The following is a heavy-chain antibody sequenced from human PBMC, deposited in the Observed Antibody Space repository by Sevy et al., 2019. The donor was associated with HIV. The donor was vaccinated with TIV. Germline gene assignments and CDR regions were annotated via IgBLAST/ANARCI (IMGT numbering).Heavy chain of an antibody. V-gene: IGHV3-49*03. CDR2: IRNKTYGETR. J-gene: IGHJ6*02. CDR3: TRAMYYYDSGSYYGMDV. CDR1: GFNFGDYI. Sequence: GGSLRLSCRGSGFNFGDYIMTWFRQAPGKGLDWVGFIRNKTYGETREYAASVKGRVTISRDDSKGIAYLQMNSLKTEDTARYYCTRAMYYYDSGSYYGMDVWGQWTTVTVSS. D-gene: IGHD3-10*01.